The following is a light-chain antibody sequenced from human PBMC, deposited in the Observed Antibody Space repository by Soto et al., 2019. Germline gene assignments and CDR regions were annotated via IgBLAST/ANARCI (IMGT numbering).Light chain of an antibody. J-gene: IGLJ3*02. Sequence: QSALTQPPSVSAAPGQKVTIACSGSSSNIGNNYVSWYQLLPGTAPKLLIYEDNKRPSGTPDRCSGSKSGTLATLGITGLQAGDEADYYCGTWDDSLSVWVFGGGTKLTVL. CDR2: EDN. CDR1: SSNIGNNY. V-gene: IGLV1-51*02. CDR3: GTWDDSLSVWV.